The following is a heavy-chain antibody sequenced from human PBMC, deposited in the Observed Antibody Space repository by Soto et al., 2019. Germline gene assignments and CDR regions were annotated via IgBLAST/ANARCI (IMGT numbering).Heavy chain of an antibody. CDR2: IYYSGST. CDR3: ASPFSGIRAYGDYHLDY. J-gene: IGHJ4*02. Sequence: QLQLQESGPGLVKPSETLSLTCTVSGGSISSSSYYWGWIRQPPGKGLEWIGSIYYSGSTYYNPSLKSRVTISVDTSKNQFSLKLSSVTAADTAVYYCASPFSGIRAYGDYHLDYWGQGTLVTVSS. D-gene: IGHD4-17*01. V-gene: IGHV4-39*01. CDR1: GGSISSSSYY.